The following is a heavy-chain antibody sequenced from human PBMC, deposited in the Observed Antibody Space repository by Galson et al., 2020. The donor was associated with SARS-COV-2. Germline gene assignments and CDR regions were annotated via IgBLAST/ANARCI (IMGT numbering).Heavy chain of an antibody. V-gene: IGHV4-30-4*01. CDR3: ARESGSFQPGYFDL. Sequence: ASETLSLTCNVSGGSIGSGDYYWNWIRQPPGKGLEWIGYIYPSGSTLYNPSLRSRLTMSVDTSKNQFSLKLTSVIAADTAMYYCARESGSFQPGYFDLWGRGTLVTVSS. J-gene: IGHJ2*01. CDR1: GGSIGSGDYY. D-gene: IGHD3-10*01. CDR2: IYPSGST.